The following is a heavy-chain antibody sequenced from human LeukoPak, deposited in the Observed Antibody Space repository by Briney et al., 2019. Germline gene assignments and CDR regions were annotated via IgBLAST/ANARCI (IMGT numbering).Heavy chain of an antibody. V-gene: IGHV4-30-4*01. CDR3: ARPYYYDSRIDP. Sequence: SETLSLTCTVSGGSISSGDYYWSWIRQPPGKGLEWIAYMYYSGSTYYNPSLKSRVTMSADTSKNQLSLKLSSATAADTAVYYCARPYYYDSRIDPWGQGILVTVSS. CDR2: MYYSGST. J-gene: IGHJ5*02. D-gene: IGHD3-22*01. CDR1: GGSISSGDYY.